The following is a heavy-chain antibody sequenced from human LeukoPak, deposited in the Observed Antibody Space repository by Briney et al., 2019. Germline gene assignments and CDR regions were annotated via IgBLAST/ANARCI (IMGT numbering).Heavy chain of an antibody. CDR1: GFTFSSYS. D-gene: IGHD6-19*01. CDR3: ARDPYSSGRYYFDY. Sequence: EGSLRLSCAASGFTFSSYSMNWVRQAPGKGLEWVSSISSSSSYIYYADSVKGRFTISRDNAKNSLYLQMNSLRAEDTAVYYCARDPYSSGRYYFDYWGQGTLVTVSS. J-gene: IGHJ4*02. V-gene: IGHV3-21*01. CDR2: ISSSSSYI.